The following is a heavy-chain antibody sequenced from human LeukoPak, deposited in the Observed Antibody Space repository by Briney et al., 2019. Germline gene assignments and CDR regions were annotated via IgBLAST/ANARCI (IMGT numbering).Heavy chain of an antibody. CDR3: ARVFAFLFDY. V-gene: IGHV4-34*01. J-gene: IGHJ4*02. Sequence: SETLSLTCAVYGGSFNGYSWSWIRQPPGKGLEWIGEIYHSGSTNYNPSLKSRVTISVDKSKNQFSLKLSSVTAADTAVYYCARVFAFLFDYWGQGTLVTVSS. CDR1: GGSFNGYS. CDR2: IYHSGST. D-gene: IGHD2/OR15-2a*01.